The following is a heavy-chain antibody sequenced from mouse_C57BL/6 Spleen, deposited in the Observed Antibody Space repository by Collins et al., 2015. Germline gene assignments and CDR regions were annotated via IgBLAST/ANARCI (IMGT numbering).Heavy chain of an antibody. Sequence: DVQLVESGGGLVQPGGSRKLSCAASGFTFSSFGMHWVRQAPEKGLEWVAYISSGSSTIYYADTVKGRFTISRDNPKNTLFLQMTSLRSEDTAMYYCARGYGDAMDYWGQGTSVTVSS. CDR3: ARGYGDAMDY. J-gene: IGHJ4*01. CDR1: GFTFSSFG. CDR2: ISSGSSTI. D-gene: IGHD1-1*01. V-gene: IGHV5-17*02.